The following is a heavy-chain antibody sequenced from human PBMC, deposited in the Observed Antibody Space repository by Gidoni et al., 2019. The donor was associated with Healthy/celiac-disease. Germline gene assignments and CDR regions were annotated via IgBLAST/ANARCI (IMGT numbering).Heavy chain of an antibody. CDR2: ISGSGGST. J-gene: IGHJ4*02. V-gene: IGHV3-23*01. CDR3: AKARVVVITHFDY. D-gene: IGHD3-22*01. CDR1: GLTFSSYA. Sequence: EVQLLESGGGLVQPGGSLRLSCAASGLTFSSYAMSWVRQAPGKGLEWVSAISGSGGSTYYADSVKGRFTISRDNSKNTLYLQMNSLRAEDTAVYYCAKARVVVITHFDYWGQGTLVTVSS.